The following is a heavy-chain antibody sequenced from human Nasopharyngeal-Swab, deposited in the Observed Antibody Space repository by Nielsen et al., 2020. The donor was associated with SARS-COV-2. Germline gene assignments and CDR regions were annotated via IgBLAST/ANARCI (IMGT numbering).Heavy chain of an antibody. V-gene: IGHV7-4-1*02. Sequence: WVRQAPGQGLEWMGWINTNTGNPTYAQGFTGRFVFSLDTSVSTAYLQISSLKAEDAAVYYCARDRRGGYCSSTSCYGNDYWGQGTLVTVSS. J-gene: IGHJ4*02. CDR2: INTNTGNP. D-gene: IGHD2-2*01. CDR3: ARDRRGGYCSSTSCYGNDY.